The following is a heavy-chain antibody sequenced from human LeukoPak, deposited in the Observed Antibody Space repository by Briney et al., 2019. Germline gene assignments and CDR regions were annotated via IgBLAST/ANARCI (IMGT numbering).Heavy chain of an antibody. CDR3: ARVEDYDILTGFDY. Sequence: GGSLRLSCAASGFTFSSYEMNWVRQAPGKGLEWVSYISSSGSTIYYADSVKGRFTISRDNAKNSLYLQMNSLRAEDTAVYYCARVEDYDILTGFDYWGQGTLVTVSS. V-gene: IGHV3-48*03. J-gene: IGHJ4*02. CDR2: ISSSGSTI. CDR1: GFTFSSYE. D-gene: IGHD3-9*01.